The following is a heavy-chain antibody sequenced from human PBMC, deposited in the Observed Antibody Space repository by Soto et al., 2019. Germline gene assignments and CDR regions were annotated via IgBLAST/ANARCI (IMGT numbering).Heavy chain of an antibody. V-gene: IGHV4-34*01. CDR2: INHSGST. CDR3: TRDSSWSYYYYGMDV. Sequence: SETLSLTCAVYGGSFSGYYWSWIRQPPGKGLEWIGEINHSGSTNYNPSLKSRVTISVDTSKNQFSLKLSSVTAADTAVYYCTRDSSWSYYYYGMDVWGQGTTVT. D-gene: IGHD6-13*01. CDR1: GGSFSGYY. J-gene: IGHJ6*02.